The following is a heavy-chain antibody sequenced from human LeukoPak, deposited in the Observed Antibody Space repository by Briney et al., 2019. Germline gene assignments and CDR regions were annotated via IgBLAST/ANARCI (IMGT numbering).Heavy chain of an antibody. J-gene: IGHJ5*02. D-gene: IGHD3-22*01. Sequence: SVKVSCKASGGTFSSYAISWVRQAPGQGLEWMGGIIPIFGTANYAQKFQGRVTITADESTSTTYMELSSLRSEDTAVYYCARVRITMSNWFDPWGQGTLVTVSS. CDR2: IIPIFGTA. CDR3: ARVRITMSNWFDP. CDR1: GGTFSSYA. V-gene: IGHV1-69*13.